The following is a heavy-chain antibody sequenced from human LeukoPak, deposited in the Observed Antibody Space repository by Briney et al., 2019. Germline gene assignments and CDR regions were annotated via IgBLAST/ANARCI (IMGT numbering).Heavy chain of an antibody. D-gene: IGHD6-13*01. V-gene: IGHV4-59*01. CDR1: GGSISSYY. J-gene: IGHJ4*02. Sequence: ASETLSLTCTVSGGSISSYYWSWIRQPPGKGLEWIGYIYYSGSTNYNPSLKSRVTISVDTSKNQFSLKLSSVTAADTAVYYCARGGEYPSRYSNTWSTFDYWGQGTLVTVSS. CDR2: IYYSGST. CDR3: ARGGEYPSRYSNTWSTFDY.